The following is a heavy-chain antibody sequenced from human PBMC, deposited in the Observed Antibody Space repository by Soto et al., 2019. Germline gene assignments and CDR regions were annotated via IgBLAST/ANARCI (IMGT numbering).Heavy chain of an antibody. CDR3: AKQESDGNDHLDY. J-gene: IGHJ4*02. D-gene: IGHD1-1*01. CDR1: GFSFSSYS. Sequence: QVQLVESGGGVVQPGRSLRLSCAASGFSFSSYSMHWVRQAPGKGLEWVAMISYDGTDEYYADSVKGRFTISRDNSKNAVYLQMNSLRAEDMAVYYCAKQESDGNDHLDYWGQGTLVTVSS. CDR2: ISYDGTDE. V-gene: IGHV3-30*18.